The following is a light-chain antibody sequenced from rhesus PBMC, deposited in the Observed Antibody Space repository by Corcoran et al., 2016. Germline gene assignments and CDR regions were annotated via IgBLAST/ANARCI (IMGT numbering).Light chain of an antibody. V-gene: IGKV1-43*02. J-gene: IGKJ1*01. CDR3: LQYNSDPWT. CDR1: QGISTY. Sequence: DIQMTQSPSSLSAYVGDRVTITCRASQGISTYLNWYQQKPGKAPTRLIYGASSWERGVPSRFSGSGSWTDFTLTISNLQPEDFATYYCLQYNSDPWTFGQGTKVEIK. CDR2: GAS.